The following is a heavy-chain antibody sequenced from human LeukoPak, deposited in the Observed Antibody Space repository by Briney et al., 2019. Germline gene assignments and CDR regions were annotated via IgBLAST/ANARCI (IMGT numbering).Heavy chain of an antibody. V-gene: IGHV4-61*01. Sequence: SETLSLTCSVSGGSVSSGISYWSWIRQPPGKGLEWIGYMYYTGSTNYNPSFKSRVTMSRDTSNKQFSLRLSSVTVADTAMYYCARVSVVYGMDVWGRGTTVTVSS. CDR2: MYYTGST. CDR3: ARVSVVYGMDV. J-gene: IGHJ6*02. CDR1: GGSVSSGISY.